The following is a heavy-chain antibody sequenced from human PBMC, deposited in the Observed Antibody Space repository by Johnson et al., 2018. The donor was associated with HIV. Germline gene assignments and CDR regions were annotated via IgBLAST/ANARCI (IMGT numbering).Heavy chain of an antibody. CDR1: GFTFDDYA. CDR2: ISWDGGST. J-gene: IGHJ3*02. V-gene: IGHV3-43*01. Sequence: VQLVESGGGMVKPGGSLRLSCAASGFTFDDYAMHWVRQAPGKGLEWVSLISWDGGSTYYADSVKGRFTISRDNSKNSLYLQMNSLRTEDTAVYYCARGGAAAGGAFDIWGQGTMVTVSS. D-gene: IGHD6-13*01. CDR3: ARGGAAAGGAFDI.